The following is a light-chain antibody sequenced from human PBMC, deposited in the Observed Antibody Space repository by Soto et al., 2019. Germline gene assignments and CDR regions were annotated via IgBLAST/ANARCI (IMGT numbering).Light chain of an antibody. CDR3: QKYSSPPYT. J-gene: IGKJ2*01. V-gene: IGKV1-27*01. CDR2: TAS. CDR1: QGIRNY. Sequence: DIQMTQSPSSLSASVGDRVTITCRASQGIRNYLAWYQQKPGKVPKLLIYTASTLQSGVPSRFSGRGSGTDFTLTISSLQPEDAATYYCQKYSSPPYTFRQGTKLEI.